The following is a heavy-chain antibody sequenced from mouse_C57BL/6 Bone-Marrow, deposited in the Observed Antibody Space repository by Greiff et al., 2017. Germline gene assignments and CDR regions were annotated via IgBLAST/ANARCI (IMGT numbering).Heavy chain of an antibody. Sequence: VKLLESGAELARPGASVKMSCKASGYTFTSYSMHWVKQRPGQGLEWIGYINPSSGYTKYNQKFKDKATLTVDKSSSTAYLQLSSLTSEDSAVYNGAITTVVAFDMWGQDTTRTVSS. D-gene: IGHD1-1*01. CDR1: GYTFTSYS. CDR3: AITTVVAFDM. J-gene: IGHJ2*01. V-gene: IGHV1-4*01. CDR2: INPSSGYT.